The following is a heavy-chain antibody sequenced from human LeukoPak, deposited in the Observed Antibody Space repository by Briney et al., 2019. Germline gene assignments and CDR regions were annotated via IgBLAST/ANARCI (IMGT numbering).Heavy chain of an antibody. CDR2: ISYDGSNK. D-gene: IGHD6-13*01. J-gene: IGHJ4*02. CDR3: ARVKGAAGIFDY. Sequence: GSPRPSCGASGFTFSSYAIHWGRQAPGKGLEGVAVISYDGSNKYYADSVKGRFTISRDNSNNTLYLQMNSLRAEDTAVYYCARVKGAAGIFDYWGQGTLVTVSS. CDR1: GFTFSSYA. V-gene: IGHV3-30-3*01.